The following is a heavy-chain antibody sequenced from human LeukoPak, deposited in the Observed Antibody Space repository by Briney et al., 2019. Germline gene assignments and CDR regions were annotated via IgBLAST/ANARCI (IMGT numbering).Heavy chain of an antibody. J-gene: IGHJ4*02. Sequence: SETLSLTCTVSGGSISSYYWSWIRQPPGKGLEWIGYIYYSGSTNYNPSLKSRVTISVDTSKNQFSLKLSSVTAADTAVYYCARVDQLRSLDSWGQGTLVTVSS. CDR2: IYYSGST. V-gene: IGHV4-59*01. D-gene: IGHD5-24*01. CDR3: ARVDQLRSLDS. CDR1: GGSISSYY.